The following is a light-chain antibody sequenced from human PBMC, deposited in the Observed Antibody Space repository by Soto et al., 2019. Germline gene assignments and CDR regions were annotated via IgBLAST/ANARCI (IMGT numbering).Light chain of an antibody. V-gene: IGKV1-5*01. Sequence: IQMTQSPASLSASVGDRVTITCRASHRISRWLAWYQQNPGKDPKLLIYDASSVHSGVPSRFRGSGSGTEFTLTFRGLQPDDFATYYCQQYNTYVTFGPGTKVDI. CDR1: HRISRW. CDR3: QQYNTYVT. CDR2: DAS. J-gene: IGKJ3*01.